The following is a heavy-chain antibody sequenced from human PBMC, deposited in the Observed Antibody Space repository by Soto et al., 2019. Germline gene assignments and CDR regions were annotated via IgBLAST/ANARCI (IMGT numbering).Heavy chain of an antibody. CDR1: GGPFSNDI. D-gene: IGHD5-12*01. V-gene: IGHV1-69*08. Sequence: QVQLVQSGAEVKKPGSSVKVSCKASGGPFSNDIITWVRQAPGQGLEWVGRIIPLLNTATYAQKFQGRLTSTADRSTGTAYMELNSLKSEDTAVYYCARDSPIGSTFSGYDAIDYWGQGTLVTVSS. J-gene: IGHJ4*02. CDR2: IIPLLNTA. CDR3: ARDSPIGSTFSGYDAIDY.